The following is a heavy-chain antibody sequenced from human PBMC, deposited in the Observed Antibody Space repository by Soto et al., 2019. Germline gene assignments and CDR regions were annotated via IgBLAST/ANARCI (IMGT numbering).Heavy chain of an antibody. CDR3: SKGAHYHGSRNYFPLDY. CDR2: ISGSGGST. V-gene: IGHV3-23*02. CDR1: GFTFTTYG. D-gene: IGHD3-10*01. Sequence: EVQLLESGGGLVQPGGSLSLSCAASGFTFTTYGMSWVRQTPGKGLEWVSAISGSGGSTYYCDSVKGRFTISRDNSKNTLSLQMNRLRAEATAVYCWSKGAHYHGSRNYFPLDYWGQGSLVTVSS. J-gene: IGHJ4*02.